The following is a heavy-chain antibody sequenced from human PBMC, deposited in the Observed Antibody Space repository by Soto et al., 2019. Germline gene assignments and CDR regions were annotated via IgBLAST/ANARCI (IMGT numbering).Heavy chain of an antibody. Sequence: EVQLVESGGGLVQPGGSLKLSCAASGFTFSGSAMHWVRQASGKGLEWVGRIRSKANSYATAYVASEKGRFTISRDDSKNTAYLQMNSLKTEDTAVYYCTSQGYSYGFVYWGQGTLVTVSS. CDR2: IRSKANSYAT. V-gene: IGHV3-73*02. J-gene: IGHJ4*02. CDR3: TSQGYSYGFVY. D-gene: IGHD5-18*01. CDR1: GFTFSGSA.